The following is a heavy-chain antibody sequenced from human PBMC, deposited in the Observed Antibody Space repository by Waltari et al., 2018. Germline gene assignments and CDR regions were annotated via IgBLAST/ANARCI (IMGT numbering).Heavy chain of an antibody. D-gene: IGHD3-16*01. V-gene: IGHV4-34*02. Sequence: QVRLEQWGAGLLKPSETLSLTCAVSGGSLNNPYWRWIRQSPGKGLEWLGEISHSGRTHYNPSLKSRVIISVDTSKSQFSLILTSVNAADTAVYYCARGGSTPMIIAYWGQGTQVTVSS. J-gene: IGHJ4*02. CDR3: ARGGSTPMIIAY. CDR2: ISHSGRT. CDR1: GGSLNNPY.